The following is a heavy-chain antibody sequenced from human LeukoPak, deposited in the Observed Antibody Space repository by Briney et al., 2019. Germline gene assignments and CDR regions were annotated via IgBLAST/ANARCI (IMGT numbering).Heavy chain of an antibody. CDR2: SNSDGSSR. V-gene: IGHV3-74*01. J-gene: IGHJ3*02. CDR1: GFTFSSYW. Sequence: GGSLRLSCAASGFTFSSYWMHWVRQAAGKGLVWVGRSNSDGSSRTYADSVKGRFTISRANAKNTLYLQMNRLSAGATAVFYCARAPVQYCGGDCDAFDIWGQGTMVTVSS. D-gene: IGHD2-21*02. CDR3: ARAPVQYCGGDCDAFDI.